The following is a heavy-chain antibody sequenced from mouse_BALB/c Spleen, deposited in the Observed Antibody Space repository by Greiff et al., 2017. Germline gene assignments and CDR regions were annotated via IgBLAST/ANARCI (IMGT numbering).Heavy chain of an antibody. V-gene: IGHV3-6*02. CDR3: AREGYYGSSYGDYYAMDN. J-gene: IGHJ4*01. CDR1: GYSITSGYY. CDR2: ISYDGSN. Sequence: EVKLQESGPGLVKPSQSLSLTCSVTGYSITSGYYWNWIRQFPGNKLEWMGYISYDGSNNYNPSLKNRIPITRDTSKNQFFLKLNSVTTEDTATYYCAREGYYGSSYGDYYAMDNGGQGTSDTVSS. D-gene: IGHD1-1*01.